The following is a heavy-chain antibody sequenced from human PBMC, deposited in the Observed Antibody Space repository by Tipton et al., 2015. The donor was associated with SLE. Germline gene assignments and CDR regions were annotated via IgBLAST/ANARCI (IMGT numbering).Heavy chain of an antibody. D-gene: IGHD3-16*02. CDR2: INHGGST. V-gene: IGHV4-34*01. Sequence: TLSLTCSVSGVSISTYYWSWIRQPPGKGLEWIGEINHGGSTNYNPSLKSRVTISVDTSKNQFSLKLSSVTAADTAVYYCAQAHLWGSYRYASDIWGQGTMVTVSS. CDR1: GVSISTYY. CDR3: AQAHLWGSYRYASDI. J-gene: IGHJ3*02.